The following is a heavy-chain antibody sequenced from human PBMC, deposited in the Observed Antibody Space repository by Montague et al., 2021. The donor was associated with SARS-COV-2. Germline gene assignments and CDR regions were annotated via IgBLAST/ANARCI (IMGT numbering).Heavy chain of an antibody. CDR2: INRTGST. CDR1: GGSFSNKY. J-gene: IGHJ4*02. V-gene: IGHV4-34*01. Sequence: SETLSLTCAVYGGSFSNKYWTWIRQPPGKGLEWIGEINRTGSTNYKPSLKRRVTISVDTSKNQFSLKVSSVTAADTAVYYCARGLMSGSYYLGLDYWGQGTLVTVSS. CDR3: ARGLMSGSYYLGLDY. D-gene: IGHD1-26*01.